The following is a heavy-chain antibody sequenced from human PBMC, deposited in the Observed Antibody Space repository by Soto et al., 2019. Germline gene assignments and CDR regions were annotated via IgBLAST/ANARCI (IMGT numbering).Heavy chain of an antibody. Sequence: QVQLVQSGAEVKKRGASVKVSCKASGYTFTNYGINWVRQAPGQGLEWLGWVSAYNGERRYAQRVQARVIMTTDTSTTTAYMELRSLRSDDTAVYYCSRGTSIPASGDYWGQGTLVTVSS. V-gene: IGHV1-18*01. J-gene: IGHJ4*01. CDR1: GYTFTNYG. CDR2: VSAYNGER. D-gene: IGHD6-6*01. CDR3: SRGTSIPASGDY.